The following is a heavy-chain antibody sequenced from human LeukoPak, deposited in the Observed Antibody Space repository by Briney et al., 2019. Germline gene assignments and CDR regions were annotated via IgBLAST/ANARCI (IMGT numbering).Heavy chain of an antibody. CDR3: ASIAAAGGRYYFDY. CDR1: GGSISSGGYY. D-gene: IGHD6-13*01. CDR2: IYYSGST. J-gene: IGHJ4*02. Sequence: SETLSLTCTVSGGSISSGGYYWSWIRQHPGKGLEWIGYIYYSGSTYYNPSLKSRVTISVDTSKNQFSLKLSSVTAADTAVYYCASIAAAGGRYYFDYWGQGTLVTVSS. V-gene: IGHV4-31*03.